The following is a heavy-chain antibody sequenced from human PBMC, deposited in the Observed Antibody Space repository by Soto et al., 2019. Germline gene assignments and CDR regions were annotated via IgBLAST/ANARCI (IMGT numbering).Heavy chain of an antibody. J-gene: IGHJ6*03. CDR2: ISSNGGST. CDR1: GFSFSGFA. D-gene: IGHD3-3*01. V-gene: IGHV3-64*01. CDR3: ARGRAYYDFWSGGDGYYYMDV. Sequence: GGSLRLSCAASGFSFSGFAIHWVRQAPGKGLEYVLAISSNGGSTYYANSVKGRFTISRDNSKNTLYLQMGSLRAEDMAVYYCARGRAYYDFWSGGDGYYYMDVWGRGTTVTVSS.